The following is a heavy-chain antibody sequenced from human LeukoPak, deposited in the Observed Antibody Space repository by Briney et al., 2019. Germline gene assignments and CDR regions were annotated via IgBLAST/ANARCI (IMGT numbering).Heavy chain of an antibody. CDR2: VYYSGST. D-gene: IGHD1/OR15-1a*01. J-gene: IGHJ4*02. CDR1: GGSISSDY. Sequence: SETLSLTCTVSGGSISSDYWSWIRQPPGKGLEWIGYVYYSGSTNCSPSLKSRVTISVDTSKNQFSLKLSSVTTADTAVYYCAGGPNNYYFDYWGQGTLVTVSS. CDR3: AGGPNNYYFDY. V-gene: IGHV4-59*01.